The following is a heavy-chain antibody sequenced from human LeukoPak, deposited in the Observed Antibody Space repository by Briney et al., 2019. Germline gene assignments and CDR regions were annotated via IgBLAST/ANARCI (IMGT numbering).Heavy chain of an antibody. CDR1: GYNFATDW. J-gene: IGHJ3*02. Sequence: GESLQISCKGSGYNFATDWIGWVRQMPGKGLEWLGIIYPGDSDARYSPSFQGQVTISADKSISTAYLQWSSLKASDTAMYYCARPQVVVVTTVAFDIWGQGTMVTVSS. CDR2: IYPGDSDA. D-gene: IGHD4-23*01. V-gene: IGHV5-51*01. CDR3: ARPQVVVVTTVAFDI.